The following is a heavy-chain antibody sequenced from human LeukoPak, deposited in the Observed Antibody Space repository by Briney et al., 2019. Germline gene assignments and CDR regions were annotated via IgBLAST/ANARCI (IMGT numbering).Heavy chain of an antibody. J-gene: IGHJ6*03. V-gene: IGHV1-8*01. D-gene: IGHD5-24*01. CDR3: ARGVKMATITVWSYYYYMDV. CDR2: MNPNSGNT. Sequence: ASVKVSCKASGYTFTSYDINWVRQATGQGLEWMGWMNPNSGNTGYAQKFQGRVTMTRNTSISTAYMELSSLRSEDTAVYYCARGVKMATITVWSYYYYMDVWGKGTTVTVSS. CDR1: GYTFTSYD.